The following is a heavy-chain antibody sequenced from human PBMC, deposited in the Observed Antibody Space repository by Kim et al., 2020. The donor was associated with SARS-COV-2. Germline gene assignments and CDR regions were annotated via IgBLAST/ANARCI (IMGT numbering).Heavy chain of an antibody. CDR2: MNPNSGNT. CDR1: GYTFSSYD. J-gene: IGHJ4*02. CDR3: ARGRLEGYCSGGRCYYLDS. V-gene: IGHV1-8*02. D-gene: IGHD2-15*01. Sequence: ASVKVSCKASGYTFSSYDINWVRQATGQGPEWMGWMNPNSGNTGYAQKFQGRVTMTRKTSISTAYMELSSLRSEDTAVYFCARGRLEGYCSGGRCYYLDSWGQGTLVTVSS.